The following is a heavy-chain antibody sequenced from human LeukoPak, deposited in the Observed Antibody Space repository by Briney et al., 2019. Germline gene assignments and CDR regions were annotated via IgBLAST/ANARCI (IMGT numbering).Heavy chain of an antibody. V-gene: IGHV4-59*01. D-gene: IGHD6-13*01. CDR1: GXSISSYY. CDR3: ARVIAAAEPTFDY. Sequence: SETLSLTCTVSGXSISSYYWGWIRQPPGKGLEWIGYISYSGSTNYNPSLKSRVIISVDTSKNQFSLKLSSVTAADTAVYYCARVIAAAEPTFDYWGQGTLVTVSS. J-gene: IGHJ4*02. CDR2: ISYSGST.